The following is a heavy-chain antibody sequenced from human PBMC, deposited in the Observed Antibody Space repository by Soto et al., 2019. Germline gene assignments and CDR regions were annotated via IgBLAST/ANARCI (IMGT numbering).Heavy chain of an antibody. Sequence: SVKVSCKASGGTFSSYAISWVRQAPGQGLEWMGGTIPIFGTANYAQKFQGRVTITADESTSTAYMELSSLRSEDTAVYYCARGGTTVVTYDYWGQGTLVTVSS. CDR1: GGTFSSYA. V-gene: IGHV1-69*13. J-gene: IGHJ4*02. CDR3: ARGGTTVVTYDY. D-gene: IGHD4-17*01. CDR2: TIPIFGTA.